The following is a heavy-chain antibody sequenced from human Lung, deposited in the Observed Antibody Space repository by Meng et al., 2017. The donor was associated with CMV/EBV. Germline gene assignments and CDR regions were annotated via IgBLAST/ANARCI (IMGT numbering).Heavy chain of an antibody. CDR2: IWYDGSNK. D-gene: IGHD2-2*01. CDR3: AKDSNGRDV. CDR1: GFTFSSYG. Sequence: GESLKISCAASGFTFSSYGMHWVRQAPGKGLEWVAVIWYDGSNKYYADSVKGRFTISRDNSKNTLYLQMNSLRAEDTAVYYCAKDSNGRDVWGQGTTVTVSS. V-gene: IGHV3-33*06. J-gene: IGHJ6*02.